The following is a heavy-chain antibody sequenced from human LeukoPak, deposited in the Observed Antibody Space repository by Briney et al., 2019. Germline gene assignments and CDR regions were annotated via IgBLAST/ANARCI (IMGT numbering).Heavy chain of an antibody. Sequence: GGSLRLSCAPSGLTLSSYSMKWVRQAPGKGLEWVSSINSSSSYIYYADSVKGRFTISRDNAKNALYLQMNSLRAEVTAVYYCARDFSAFDIWGQGTMVTVSS. D-gene: IGHD3-3*01. J-gene: IGHJ3*02. V-gene: IGHV3-21*01. CDR3: ARDFSAFDI. CDR2: INSSSSYI. CDR1: GLTLSSYS.